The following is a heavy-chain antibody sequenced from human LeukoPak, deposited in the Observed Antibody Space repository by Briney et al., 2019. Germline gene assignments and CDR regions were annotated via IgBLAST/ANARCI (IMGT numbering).Heavy chain of an antibody. Sequence: GASVKVSCKASGYTFTSYGISWVRQAPGQGLGWMGWISAYNGNTNYAQKLQGRVTMTTDTSTSTAYMELRSLRSDDTAVYYCARDTYDYVWGSPNDAFDIWGQGTMVTVSS. J-gene: IGHJ3*02. D-gene: IGHD3-16*01. CDR2: ISAYNGNT. V-gene: IGHV1-18*01. CDR3: ARDTYDYVWGSPNDAFDI. CDR1: GYTFTSYG.